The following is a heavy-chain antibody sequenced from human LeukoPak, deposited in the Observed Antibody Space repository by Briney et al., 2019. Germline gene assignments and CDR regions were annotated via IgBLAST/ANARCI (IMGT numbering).Heavy chain of an antibody. CDR2: IYYSGST. CDR3: ARDSDYYDSSGLSGNWFDP. J-gene: IGHJ5*02. CDR1: GGSISSGDYY. V-gene: IGHV4-30-4*01. D-gene: IGHD3-22*01. Sequence: PSETLSLNCTVSGGSISSGDYYWSWIRQPPGKGLEWIGYIYYSGSTYYNPSLKSRVTISVDTSKNQFSLKLSSVTAADTAVYYCARDSDYYDSSGLSGNWFDPWGQGTLVTVSS.